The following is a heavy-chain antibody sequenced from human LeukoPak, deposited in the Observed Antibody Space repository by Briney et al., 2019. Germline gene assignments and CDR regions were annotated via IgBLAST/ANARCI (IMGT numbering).Heavy chain of an antibody. Sequence: ASVKVSCKASGYSFTSNAISWVRQAPGQGLEWMGWISPYNGNINYAQKLQGRVTMTTDTSTSTAYMELGSLRSDDTAVYYCARETNNWFDPWGQGTLVTVSS. J-gene: IGHJ5*02. CDR3: ARETNNWFDP. V-gene: IGHV1-18*01. CDR1: GYSFTSNA. CDR2: ISPYNGNI.